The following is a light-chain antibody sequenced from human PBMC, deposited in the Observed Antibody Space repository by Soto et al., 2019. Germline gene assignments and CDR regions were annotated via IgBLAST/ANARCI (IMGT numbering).Light chain of an antibody. CDR3: ESWDSNNHWV. J-gene: IGLJ3*02. CDR2: LEGSGSY. Sequence: QLVLTQSSSASASLGSSVKLTCTLSSGHSSYIIAWHQQQPGKAPRYLMKLEGSGSYNKGSGVPDRFSGSGSGADRYLTISNLQFEDEADYYCESWDSNNHWVFGGGTKLTVL. V-gene: IGLV4-60*02. CDR1: SGHSSYI.